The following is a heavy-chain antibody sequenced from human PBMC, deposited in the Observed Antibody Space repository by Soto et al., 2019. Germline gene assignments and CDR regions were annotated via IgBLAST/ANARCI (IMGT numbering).Heavy chain of an antibody. J-gene: IGHJ3*02. D-gene: IGHD1-7*01. V-gene: IGHV3-23*01. CDR3: AKGNSWSPALVLDI. CDR2: ISGSAGST. CDR1: GFTFRSYA. Sequence: GGSLRLSCPASGFTFRSYAMNWVRQAPGKGLEWVSAISGSAGSTYYADSVKGRFTISRDTSKNTLYLQMNSLRAEDTAVYYCAKGNSWSPALVLDIWGQGTMVTVSS.